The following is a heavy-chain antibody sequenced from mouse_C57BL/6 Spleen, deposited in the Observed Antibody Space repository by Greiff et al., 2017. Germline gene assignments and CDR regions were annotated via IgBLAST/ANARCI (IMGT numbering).Heavy chain of an antibody. CDR1: GFTFSDYY. CDR3: ARQEIHDGSSTLDY. V-gene: IGHV5-12*01. D-gene: IGHD1-1*01. J-gene: IGHJ2*01. CDR2: ISNGGGST. Sequence: EVKVVESGGGLVQPGGSLKLSCAASGFTFSDYYMYWVRQTPEKRLEWVAYISNGGGSTYYPDTVKGRFTISRDNAKNTLYLRMSRLKSEDTAMYYCARQEIHDGSSTLDYWGQGTTLTVSS.